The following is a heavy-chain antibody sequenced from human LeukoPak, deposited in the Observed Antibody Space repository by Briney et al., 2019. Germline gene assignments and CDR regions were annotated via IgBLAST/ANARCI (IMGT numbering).Heavy chain of an antibody. CDR1: GYTFTNYI. V-gene: IGHV1-46*01. Sequence: ASVKVSCKAPGYTFTNYIIHWVRQAPGQGLEWMGIINPSGGSTSYAQKFQGRVTMTRDTSTSTVYMELSSLRSEDTAVYYCARGSGGSVGDYYYGMDVWGQGTTVTVSS. J-gene: IGHJ6*02. CDR2: INPSGGST. CDR3: ARGSGGSVGDYYYGMDV. D-gene: IGHD6-25*01.